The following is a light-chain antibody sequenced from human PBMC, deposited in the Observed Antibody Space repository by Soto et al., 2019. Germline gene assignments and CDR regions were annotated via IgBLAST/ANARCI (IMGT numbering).Light chain of an antibody. Sequence: EIVLTQSPGTLSLSPGERATLSGRSSQTVSSSYLAWYQRKPGQAPRLLMYDASNRATGIPARFSGSGSGTDFTLTISSLEPEDFAVYYCQPRNNWPWTFGQGTKVDIK. CDR1: QTVSSSY. J-gene: IGKJ1*01. CDR2: DAS. CDR3: QPRNNWPWT. V-gene: IGKV3D-20*02.